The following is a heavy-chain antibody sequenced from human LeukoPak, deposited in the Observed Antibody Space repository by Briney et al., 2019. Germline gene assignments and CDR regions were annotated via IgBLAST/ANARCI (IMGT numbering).Heavy chain of an antibody. CDR2: IYSGGST. CDR1: GFTVSSNY. J-gene: IGHJ6*02. D-gene: IGHD3-10*01. CDR3: ARGEYYGSGSYYNWPPSYYYGMDV. Sequence: SGGSLSLSCAASGFTVSSNYMSWVRQAPGKGLEWVSVIYSGGSTYYADSVKGRSTISRDNSKNTLYLQMNSLRAEDTAVYYCARGEYYGSGSYYNWPPSYYYGMDVWGQGTTVTVSS. V-gene: IGHV3-53*01.